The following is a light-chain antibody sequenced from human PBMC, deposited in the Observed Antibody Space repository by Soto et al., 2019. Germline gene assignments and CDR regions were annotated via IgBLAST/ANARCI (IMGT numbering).Light chain of an antibody. CDR3: QSYDTNNPVV. Sequence: NFMLTQPHSVSESPGKTVIISCTRSSGSIASNYVRWYQQRPGSAPTTVIFEDNQRPSGVPDRFSGSIDSSSNSASLIISGLETEDEADYYCQSYDTNNPVVFGGGTQLTVL. CDR2: EDN. J-gene: IGLJ2*01. CDR1: SGSIASNY. V-gene: IGLV6-57*04.